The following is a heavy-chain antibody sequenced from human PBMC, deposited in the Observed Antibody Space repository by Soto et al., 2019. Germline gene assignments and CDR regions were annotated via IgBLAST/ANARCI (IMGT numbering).Heavy chain of an antibody. CDR2: INHSGST. V-gene: IGHV4-34*01. Sequence: PSETLSLTCAVYGGSFSGYYWSWIRQPPGKGLEWIGEINHSGSTNYNPSLKSRVTISVDTSKNQFSLKLSSVTAADTAVYYCARSVDFDWLLVWRLDDWGQGTLVTVSS. CDR3: ARSVDFDWLLVWRLDD. J-gene: IGHJ4*02. D-gene: IGHD3-9*01. CDR1: GGSFSGYY.